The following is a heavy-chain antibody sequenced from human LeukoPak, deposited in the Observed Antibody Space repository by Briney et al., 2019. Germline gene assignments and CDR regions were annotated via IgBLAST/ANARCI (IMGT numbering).Heavy chain of an antibody. CDR2: IYCSGST. CDR3: ARGRRNRWFDP. Sequence: SETLSLTCAVSGGSISSGGYYWSWIRQHPGKGLEWIGYIYCSGSTYYNPSLKSRVTISVDTSKNQFSLKLSSVTAADTAVYYCARGRRNRWFDPWGQGTLVTVSS. CDR1: GGSISSGGYY. D-gene: IGHD1-14*01. V-gene: IGHV4-31*11. J-gene: IGHJ5*02.